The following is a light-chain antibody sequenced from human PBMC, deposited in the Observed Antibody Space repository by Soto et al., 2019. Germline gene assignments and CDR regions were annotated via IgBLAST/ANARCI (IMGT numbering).Light chain of an antibody. J-gene: IGLJ1*01. Sequence: QSVLTQPASVSGSPGQSITISCTGTSNDVGGYNYVSWYQQHPGKAPKLMIYDVSNRPSGVSNRFSGSKSGNTASLTISGLQAEDEDDYYCSSYTSSSTILYVFGTGTKLTVL. CDR2: DVS. CDR1: SNDVGGYNY. V-gene: IGLV2-14*01. CDR3: SSYTSSSTILYV.